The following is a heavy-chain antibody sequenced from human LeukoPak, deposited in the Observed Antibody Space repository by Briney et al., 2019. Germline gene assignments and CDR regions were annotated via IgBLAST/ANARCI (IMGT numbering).Heavy chain of an antibody. V-gene: IGHV4-4*07. J-gene: IGHJ6*02. CDR3: ARGSGWFFSNFYGMDI. Sequence: SETLSLTCTVSGGSISNYNGSWIRQPAGKGLEWIGRISTSGSPNYNPSLKSRVTLSVDTSKNQFSLKLTSVTAADTAVYYCARGSGWFFSNFYGMDIWGQGTTVTVSS. CDR2: ISTSGSP. CDR1: GGSISNYN. D-gene: IGHD6-19*01.